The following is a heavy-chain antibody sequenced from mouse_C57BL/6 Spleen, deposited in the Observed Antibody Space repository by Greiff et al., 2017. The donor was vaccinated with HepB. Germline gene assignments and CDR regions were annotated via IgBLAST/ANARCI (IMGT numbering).Heavy chain of an antibody. CDR1: GYTFTSYD. D-gene: IGHD2-4*01. Sequence: VQLQQSGPELVKPVASVKLSCKASGYTFTSYDINWVKQRPGQGLEWLGWIYPRDGSTTYNEKFKGKATLTVDTSSSTAYMELHSLTSEDSAVYCCARVSDYDYDGVAYWGQGTLVTVSA. V-gene: IGHV1-85*01. CDR2: IYPRDGST. J-gene: IGHJ3*01. CDR3: ARVSDYDYDGVAY.